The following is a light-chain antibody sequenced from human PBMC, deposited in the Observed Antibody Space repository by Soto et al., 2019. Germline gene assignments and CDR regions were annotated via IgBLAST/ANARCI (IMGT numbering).Light chain of an antibody. Sequence: EVVVMQSPATLSGYPREGATLSCSASQGLADSLALYQPKPGQTPRLPIYGTATWATGGPARVSCSGSGKEFPLTNSSPQSEACAVYFLQQDNHWPWTVGQGTQVDI. CDR3: QQDNHWPWT. J-gene: IGKJ1*01. CDR1: QGLADS. V-gene: IGKV3-15*01. CDR2: GTA.